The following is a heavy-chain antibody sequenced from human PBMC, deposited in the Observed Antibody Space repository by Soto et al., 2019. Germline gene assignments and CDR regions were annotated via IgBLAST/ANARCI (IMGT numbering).Heavy chain of an antibody. V-gene: IGHV3-30-3*01. J-gene: IGHJ4*02. CDR2: MSYDGTKK. Sequence: GGSLRLSCAASGFTFSTYNVHWVRQAPCKGPEWVAVMSYDGTKKYYADSVKGRFTISRDNSKNTLFLQMNSLRPEDTAVYYCARDRPKYYYDSFDDWGQG. D-gene: IGHD3-22*01. CDR1: GFTFSTYN. CDR3: ARDRPKYYYDSFDD.